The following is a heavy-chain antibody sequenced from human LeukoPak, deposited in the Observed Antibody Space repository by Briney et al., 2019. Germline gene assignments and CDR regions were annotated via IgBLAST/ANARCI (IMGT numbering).Heavy chain of an antibody. Sequence: PGGSPRLSCAASGFTFRSYWMHWVRQAAGKGLVLVTRIKIDRSIRRYDDAVKCRFTITRQNAKKTHYLQMNRLRAELTTVHYCARSGKWLVLFDYWGESTLVTVSS. J-gene: IGHJ4*02. CDR2: IKIDRSIR. CDR1: GFTFRSYW. CDR3: ARSGKWLVLFDY. V-gene: IGHV3-74*01. D-gene: IGHD6-19*01.